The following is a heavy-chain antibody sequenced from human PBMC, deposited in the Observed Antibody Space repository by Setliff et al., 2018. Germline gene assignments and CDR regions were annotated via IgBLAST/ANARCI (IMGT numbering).Heavy chain of an antibody. D-gene: IGHD6-13*01. CDR1: GGSISSSSYY. Sequence: SETLSLTCTVSGGSISSSSYYWGWIRQPPGKGLEWIGSIYYSGSTYYNPSLRSRVTISVDTSKNQFSLKLSSVTAADTAVYYCARRGRGSSWFDTLFDYWGQGTLVTVSS. CDR3: ARRGRGSSWFDTLFDY. V-gene: IGHV4-39*01. CDR2: IYYSGST. J-gene: IGHJ4*02.